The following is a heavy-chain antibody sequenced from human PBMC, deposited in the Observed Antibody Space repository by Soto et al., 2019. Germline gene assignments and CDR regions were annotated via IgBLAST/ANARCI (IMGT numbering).Heavy chain of an antibody. CDR1: GFTFSSYA. CDR2: ISGSGGST. CDR3: AKALGFFSGCSCSFDP. J-gene: IGHJ5*02. V-gene: IGHV3-23*01. Sequence: EVQLSESGGRLVQPGGSLRLSCAASGFTFSSYAMTWVRQAPGKGLEWVSGISGSGGSTYYADSVRGRFTISRDNSKKTVYLQINSLRDEDTAVYYCAKALGFFSGCSCSFDPWGLGTLVTVS. D-gene: IGHD2-15*01.